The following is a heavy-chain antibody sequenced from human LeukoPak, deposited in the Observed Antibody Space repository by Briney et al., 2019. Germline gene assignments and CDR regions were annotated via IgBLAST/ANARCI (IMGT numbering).Heavy chain of an antibody. CDR3: AKDRVVRLPATMAF. CDR2: ISGNGGST. Sequence: QTGGSLRLSCAASGFTFGSYAMNWVRQAPGKGLEWVSGISGNGGSTHYADSVKGRFTISRDNSRNTLYLQMNNLRAEDTAVYYCAKDRVVRLPATMAFWGQGTLVTVFS. D-gene: IGHD2-2*01. CDR1: GFTFGSYA. V-gene: IGHV3-23*01. J-gene: IGHJ4*02.